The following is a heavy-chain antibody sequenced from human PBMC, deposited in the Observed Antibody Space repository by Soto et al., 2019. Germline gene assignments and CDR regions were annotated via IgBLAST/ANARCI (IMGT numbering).Heavy chain of an antibody. Sequence: QLQLVQSGTEVKEPGPSVKVSCKASGGTFSTSSFVWVRQGPGQGLEWMGGIIPIFTRTNFAQKFQGRVTFSADESTQTTYMELRSLTSEDTAIYYCARDVVRSTAGDSWGQGTLVTVSS. V-gene: IGHV1-69*01. CDR1: GGTFSTSS. J-gene: IGHJ4*02. D-gene: IGHD2-15*01. CDR3: ARDVVRSTAGDS. CDR2: IIPIFTRT.